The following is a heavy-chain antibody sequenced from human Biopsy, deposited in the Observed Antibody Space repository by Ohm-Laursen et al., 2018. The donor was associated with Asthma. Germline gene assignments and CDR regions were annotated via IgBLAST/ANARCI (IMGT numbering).Heavy chain of an antibody. D-gene: IGHD6-25*01. J-gene: IGHJ6*02. CDR1: GFTFGSYG. Sequence: GSLRLSCAASGFTFGSYGMHWVRQAPGKGLEWVSSISSSGSTTYPAESVKGRFTISRDNAQKSLFLQMGSLRAEDTAIYYCARVFESSEWGPFYHFGLGVWGQGTTVAVSS. CDR3: ARVFESSEWGPFYHFGLGV. CDR2: ISSSGSTT. V-gene: IGHV3-48*04.